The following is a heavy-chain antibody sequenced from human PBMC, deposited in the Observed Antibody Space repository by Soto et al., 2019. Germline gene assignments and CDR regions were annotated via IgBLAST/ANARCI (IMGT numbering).Heavy chain of an antibody. CDR3: AIPYYYYGMDV. CDR2: INPNSGGT. J-gene: IGHJ6*02. Sequence: ASVKVSCKASGYTFTGYYMHWARQAPGQGLEWMGWINPNSGGTNYAQKLQGWVTMTRDTSISTAYMELSRLRSDDTAVYYCAIPYYYYGMDVWGQGTTVTVSS. CDR1: GYTFTGYY. V-gene: IGHV1-2*04.